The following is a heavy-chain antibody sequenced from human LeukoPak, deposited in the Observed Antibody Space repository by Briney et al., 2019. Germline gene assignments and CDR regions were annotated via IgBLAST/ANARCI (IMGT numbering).Heavy chain of an antibody. J-gene: IGHJ4*02. CDR2: ISSSSDTI. V-gene: IGHV3-48*01. CDR1: GFTFSSYG. Sequence: GGSLRLSCAASGFTFSSYGMNWVRQAPGKGLEWVSYISSSSDTIYYADSVKGRFTISRDNAKNSLYLQMNSLRAEDTAVYYCARSPFSYYDSSPSTIDYWGQGTLVTVSS. D-gene: IGHD3-22*01. CDR3: ARSPFSYYDSSPSTIDY.